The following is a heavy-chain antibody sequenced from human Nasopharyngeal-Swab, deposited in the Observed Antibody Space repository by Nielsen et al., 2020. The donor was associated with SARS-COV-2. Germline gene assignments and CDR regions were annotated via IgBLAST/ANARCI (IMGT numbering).Heavy chain of an antibody. J-gene: IGHJ6*03. Sequence: SETLSLTCAVYGGSFSSYYWGWIRQPPGKGLEWIAVINQSGSANYNPSLRSRVTISVDTSKNQFSLRLTSVTAADTAVYYCARGLSGIVPSPILGLGPYYSYYYMDVWGKGTTVTVSS. CDR1: GGSFSSYY. V-gene: IGHV4-34*01. D-gene: IGHD2-2*01. CDR2: INQSGSA. CDR3: ARGLSGIVPSPILGLGPYYSYYYMDV.